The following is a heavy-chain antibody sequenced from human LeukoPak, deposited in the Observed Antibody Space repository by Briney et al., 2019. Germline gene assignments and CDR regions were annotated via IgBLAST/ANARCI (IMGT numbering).Heavy chain of an antibody. CDR1: GLTVSSNY. J-gene: IGHJ4*02. CDR2: IYSGGST. V-gene: IGHV3-53*01. D-gene: IGHD6-13*01. Sequence: GGSLRLSCAASGLTVSSNYMNWVRQAPGKGLEWVSVIYSGGSTDYADSVKGRFTISRDNSKNTVYLQMNSLRAEDTAVYYCASISSSWSAYYFDYWGQETLVTVSS. CDR3: ASISSSWSAYYFDY.